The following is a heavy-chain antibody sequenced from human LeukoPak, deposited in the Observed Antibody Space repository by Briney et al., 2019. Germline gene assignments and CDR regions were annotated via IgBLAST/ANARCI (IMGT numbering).Heavy chain of an antibody. CDR1: GFTFSNAW. CDR3: TTVSYSNYGFDY. CDR2: IKRKTDGATT. J-gene: IGHJ4*02. D-gene: IGHD4-11*01. Sequence: GGSLRLSCAASGFTFSNAWMSWVRQAPGKGLEWVGRIKRKTDGATTDYGAPVKGRLTISRDDSKNTLYLQMNSLKTEDTAVYYCTTVSYSNYGFDYWGQGTLVTVSS. V-gene: IGHV3-15*01.